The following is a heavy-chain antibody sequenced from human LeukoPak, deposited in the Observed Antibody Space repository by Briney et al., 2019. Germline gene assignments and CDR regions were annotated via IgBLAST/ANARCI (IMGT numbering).Heavy chain of an antibody. CDR2: IYYSRIT. Sequence: PSETLSLTCTVSGGSISSYYWSWIRHPPGKGLEGIGYIYYSRITNYNPSLKSRATISVDTSKYQFSLKVSSVTAADTAVYYCARDYGSGSSYPFDYWGQGTLVTVSS. D-gene: IGHD3-10*01. CDR3: ARDYGSGSSYPFDY. CDR1: GGSISSYY. J-gene: IGHJ4*02. V-gene: IGHV4-59*01.